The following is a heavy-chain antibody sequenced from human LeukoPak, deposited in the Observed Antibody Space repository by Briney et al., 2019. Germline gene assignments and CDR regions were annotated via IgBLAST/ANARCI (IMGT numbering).Heavy chain of an antibody. D-gene: IGHD1-7*01. CDR2: ISVYNGNT. CDR3: ARMTTGSTYYFDY. J-gene: IGHJ4*02. CDR1: GGTFSSYA. V-gene: IGHV1-18*01. Sequence: ASVKVSCKASGGTFSSYAISWVRQAPGQGLEWMGGISVYNGNTNYAQKLQGRVTMTTDTSTSTAYMELRSLRSDDTAVYYCARMTTGSTYYFDYWGQGTLVTVSS.